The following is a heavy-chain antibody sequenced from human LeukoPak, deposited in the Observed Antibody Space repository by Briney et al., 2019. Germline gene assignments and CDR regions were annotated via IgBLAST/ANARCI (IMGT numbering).Heavy chain of an antibody. CDR3: ARTQEAGYSSGRYDSYYYYYMDV. D-gene: IGHD6-13*01. J-gene: IGHJ6*03. CDR2: IYHSGNT. V-gene: IGHV4-4*02. Sequence: SGTLSLTCAVSGDSINSSNWWNWVRQPPGQGLEWIAEIYHSGNTNYNPSLKSRVTISVDTSKNQFSLKLSSVTAADTAVYFCARTQEAGYSSGRYDSYYYYYMDVWGKGTTVTISS. CDR1: GDSINSSNW.